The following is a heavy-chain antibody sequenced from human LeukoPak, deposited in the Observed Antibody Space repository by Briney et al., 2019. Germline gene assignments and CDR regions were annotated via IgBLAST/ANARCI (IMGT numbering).Heavy chain of an antibody. D-gene: IGHD6-13*01. CDR2: INPDGSST. CDR3: ATPGIRDQYDFDS. CDR1: AVTFSGYW. Sequence: GGSLRPSCAASAVTFSGYWMHWVRQAPGKGLVWVSRINPDGSSTNYADSVKGRFTISRDNVKNTLYLQMNSLRAEDTAVYYCATPGIRDQYDFDSWGQGTLVTVSS. V-gene: IGHV3-74*01. J-gene: IGHJ4*02.